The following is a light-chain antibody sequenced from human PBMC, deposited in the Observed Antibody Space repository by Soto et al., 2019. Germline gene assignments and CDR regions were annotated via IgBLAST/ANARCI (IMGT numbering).Light chain of an antibody. V-gene: IGKV1-5*01. CDR3: QQLLSYPIT. J-gene: IGKJ5*01. CDR2: DAS. CDR1: QRISSW. Sequence: DIQMTQSPSTLSASVGDRVTVTCRAGQRISSWLAWYQQKPGKAPNLLIYDASSLESGVPSRFSASGSGIEFTLIISSLQPDDFATYYCQQLLSYPITFGQGTRLEIK.